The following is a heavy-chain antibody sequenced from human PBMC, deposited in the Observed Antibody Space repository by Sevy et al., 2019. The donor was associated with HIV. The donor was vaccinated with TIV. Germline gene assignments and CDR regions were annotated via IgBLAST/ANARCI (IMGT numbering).Heavy chain of an antibody. V-gene: IGHV3-23*01. CDR3: AKSPGIAVAGSPLLTYYYYGMDV. D-gene: IGHD6-19*01. CDR1: GFTFSSYA. J-gene: IGHJ6*02. Sequence: GGYLRLSCAASGFTFSSYAMSWVRQAPGKGLEWVSAISGSGGSTYYADSVKGRFTISRDNSKNTLYLQMNSLRAEDTAVYYCAKSPGIAVAGSPLLTYYYYGMDVWGQGTLVTVSS. CDR2: ISGSGGST.